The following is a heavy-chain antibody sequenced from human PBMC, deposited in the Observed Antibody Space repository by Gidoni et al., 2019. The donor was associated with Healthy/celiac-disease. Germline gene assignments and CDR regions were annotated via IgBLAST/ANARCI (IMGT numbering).Heavy chain of an antibody. V-gene: IGHV3-30-3*01. Sequence: QVQLGASGGGLVQPGLSLRLSCAASGFTFSSYSMHWVRKAPAKWLEWVAVISYDGSNKYYADAVKGRFTISRDNAKNTLYLQMNSLRAEDTAVYYCARDQSYTIFGVVRKRDAFDIWGQGTMVTVSS. CDR2: ISYDGSNK. J-gene: IGHJ3*02. CDR1: GFTFSSYS. D-gene: IGHD3-3*01. CDR3: ARDQSYTIFGVVRKRDAFDI.